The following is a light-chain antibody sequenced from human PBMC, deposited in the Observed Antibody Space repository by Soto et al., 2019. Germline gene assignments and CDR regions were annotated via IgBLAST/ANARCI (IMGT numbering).Light chain of an antibody. Sequence: QSVMTQPPSVSGAPGQRVTISCTGTSSNIGAVYDVHWYRQVPGTAPKLLIYANTNRPSGVPDRFSGSKSATSASLAITGLQPEDEADYYCQSYESSVSRWIFGGGTKLTVL. V-gene: IGLV1-40*01. J-gene: IGLJ2*01. CDR2: ANT. CDR3: QSYESSVSRWI. CDR1: SSNIGAVYD.